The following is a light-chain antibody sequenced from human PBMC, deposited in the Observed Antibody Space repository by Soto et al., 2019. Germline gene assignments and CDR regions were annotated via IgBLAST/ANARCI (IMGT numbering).Light chain of an antibody. J-gene: IGKJ5*01. CDR2: DAS. CDR3: QQRSNWPPKIT. Sequence: GLTQSPATLSLSPGERATLSCSASQSVSTFLAWYQQKPGQAPRLLISDASTRATGVPARFSGSGSVTDFTLTISSLEPEDFAVYYCQQRSNWPPKITFGQGTRLEIK. CDR1: QSVSTF. V-gene: IGKV3-11*01.